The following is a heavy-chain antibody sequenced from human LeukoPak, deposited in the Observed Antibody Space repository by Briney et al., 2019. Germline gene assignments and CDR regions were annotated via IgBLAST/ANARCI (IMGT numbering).Heavy chain of an antibody. CDR1: GFTFSSYA. Sequence: PGGSLRLSCAASGFTFSSYAMSWVRQAPGKGLEWVSAISGSGDKTYYADSVKGRFTISRDSSKNTMYLQMNSLRAEDTAVYYCAKDIIIAAAGPAYFDYWGQGTLVTVSS. V-gene: IGHV3-23*01. J-gene: IGHJ4*02. D-gene: IGHD6-13*01. CDR2: ISGSGDKT. CDR3: AKDIIIAAAGPAYFDY.